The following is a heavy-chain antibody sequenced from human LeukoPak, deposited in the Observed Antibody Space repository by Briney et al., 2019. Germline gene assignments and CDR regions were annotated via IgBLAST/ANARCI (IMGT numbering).Heavy chain of an antibody. D-gene: IGHD1-26*01. V-gene: IGHV3-74*01. CDR1: GSTFSSYW. Sequence: GGSLRLSCAASGSTFSSYWMHWVRQAPGKGLVWVSRISSDGSSTSYADSVKGRFTISRDNAKNTLYLQMNSLRAEDTAVYYCARKGIVGATKEGYYFDYWGQGTLVTVSS. J-gene: IGHJ4*02. CDR2: ISSDGSST. CDR3: ARKGIVGATKEGYYFDY.